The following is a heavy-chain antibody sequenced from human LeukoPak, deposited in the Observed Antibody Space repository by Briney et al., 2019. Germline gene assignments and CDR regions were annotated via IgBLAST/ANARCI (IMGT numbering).Heavy chain of an antibody. Sequence: YTFXXYYMHWVRQAPGQXLXWMGIINPSGGSTSXAQKFQGRVTMTRDMSTSXVYMELSRLRYEDTAVYYCXXXXXXXXXRXXYWGQGTLVTVSS. CDR3: XXXXXXXXXRXXY. CDR1: YTFXXYY. V-gene: IGHV1-46*01. J-gene: IGHJ4*02. CDR2: INPSGGST.